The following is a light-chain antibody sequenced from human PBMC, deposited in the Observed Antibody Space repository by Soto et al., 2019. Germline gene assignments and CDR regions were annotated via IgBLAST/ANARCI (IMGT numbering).Light chain of an antibody. Sequence: DIQMTQSPSTLSAAVGDRVTITCRSSQTISSSLAWYQQKPGKAPKPLIYRASSLESWVPTRFSGSGSGTEFTITSSGLESDYFASYFRQHMAPFGQGTKVEI. CDR1: QTISSS. J-gene: IGKJ1*01. CDR2: RAS. V-gene: IGKV1-5*03. CDR3: QHMAP.